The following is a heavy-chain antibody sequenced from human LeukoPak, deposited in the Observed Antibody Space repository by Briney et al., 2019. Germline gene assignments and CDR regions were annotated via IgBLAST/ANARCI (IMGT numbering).Heavy chain of an antibody. CDR2: IDPSDSYT. CDR1: GYSFTSYW. Sequence: GESLRISCKGSGYSFTSYWISWVRQMPGKGLEWMGRIDPSDSYTNYSPSFRGHVTISADKSISTAYLQWSSLKASDTAMYYCASPSRTGTTSAHQAFDIWGQGTMVTVSS. J-gene: IGHJ3*02. D-gene: IGHD1-1*01. V-gene: IGHV5-10-1*01. CDR3: ASPSRTGTTSAHQAFDI.